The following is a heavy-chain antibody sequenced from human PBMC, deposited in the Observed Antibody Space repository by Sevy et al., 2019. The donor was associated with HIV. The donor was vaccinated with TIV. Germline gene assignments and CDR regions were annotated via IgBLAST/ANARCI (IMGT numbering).Heavy chain of an antibody. CDR1: GFTFSAYW. V-gene: IGHV3-7*01. J-gene: IGHJ4*02. CDR3: AQETVGRFDS. Sequence: GGSLRLSCAASGFTFSAYWMNWVRQAPGKGLEWVANIKSDGSDKHYVDSVEGRFTISRDNAKNYLYLQMNSLGVEDTAVYYCAQETVGRFDSWGQGTLVTVSS. CDR2: IKSDGSDK. D-gene: IGHD3-16*01.